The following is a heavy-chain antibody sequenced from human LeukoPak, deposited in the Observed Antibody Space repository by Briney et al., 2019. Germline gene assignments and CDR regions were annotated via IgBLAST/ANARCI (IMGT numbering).Heavy chain of an antibody. CDR3: VRDISGYYFDY. V-gene: IGHV3-11*05. CDR2: ISGSSIYT. CDR1: GFTFGDYH. Sequence: PVGSLRLSCAASGFTFGDYHMTWIRQAPGKGLEWVSYISGSSIYTRYADSVKGRFTISRDNAKNSLYLQMNSLRAEDTALYYCVRDISGYYFDYWGQGTLVTVSS. J-gene: IGHJ4*02. D-gene: IGHD3-22*01.